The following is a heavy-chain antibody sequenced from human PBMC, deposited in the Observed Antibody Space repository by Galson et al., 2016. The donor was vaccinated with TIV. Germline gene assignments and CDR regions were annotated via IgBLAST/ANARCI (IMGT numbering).Heavy chain of an antibody. CDR2: ISSSGTYT. CDR1: GLTIGDYY. Sequence: SLRLSCAASGLTIGDYYMSWIRQAPGKGPEWISHISSSGTYTNYADSVRGRFTISRDNARNSLFLHMTALRIEDTAVYHCATAGHRDWAPHPYILDYWGQGTLVTVSS. CDR3: ATAGHRDWAPHPYILDY. D-gene: IGHD3-9*01. J-gene: IGHJ4*02. V-gene: IGHV3-11*06.